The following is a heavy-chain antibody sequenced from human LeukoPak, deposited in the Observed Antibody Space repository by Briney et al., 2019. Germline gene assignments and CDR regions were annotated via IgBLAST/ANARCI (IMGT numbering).Heavy chain of an antibody. D-gene: IGHD2-15*01. CDR2: ISAYNDNT. Sequence: ASVKVSCKASGYTFTSYGISWVRQAPGQGLEWMGWISAYNDNTNYAQKLQGRVTMTTDTSTSTAYMELRSLRSDDTAVYYCARGCSGGSCYSNFDYWGQGTLVTVSS. V-gene: IGHV1-18*04. CDR3: ARGCSGGSCYSNFDY. J-gene: IGHJ4*02. CDR1: GYTFTSYG.